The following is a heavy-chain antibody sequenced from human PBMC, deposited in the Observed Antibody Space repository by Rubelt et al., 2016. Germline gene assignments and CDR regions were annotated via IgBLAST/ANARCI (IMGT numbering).Heavy chain of an antibody. CDR3: ARELDDFDI. J-gene: IGHJ3*02. CDR2: INPTDGGT. CDR1: GYTFTSYY. Sequence: QVQLVQSGAEVKKPGASVKVSCQASGYTFTSYYMHWVRPAPGQGLESMGIINPTDGGTSYVQKLQGRGTMTRETSTSTVYMELSRLISDYTAVYYCARELDDFDICGQGTMVTVSS. V-gene: IGHV1-46*01.